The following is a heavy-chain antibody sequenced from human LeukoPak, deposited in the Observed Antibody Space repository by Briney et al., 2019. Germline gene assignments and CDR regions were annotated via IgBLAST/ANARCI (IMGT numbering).Heavy chain of an antibody. Sequence: GGSLRLSCTASGFAFSDYNVNWVRQAPGKGLEWVSSIRSRSSYVHYADSVKGRFTVSRDNAWDSLYLQMNSLRAEDTAVYYCARDRCSSGSNCNYYYGMDVWGQGTTVTVSS. CDR2: IRSRSSYV. J-gene: IGHJ6*02. CDR3: ARDRCSSGSNCNYYYGMDV. CDR1: GFAFSDYN. D-gene: IGHD2-15*01. V-gene: IGHV3-21*06.